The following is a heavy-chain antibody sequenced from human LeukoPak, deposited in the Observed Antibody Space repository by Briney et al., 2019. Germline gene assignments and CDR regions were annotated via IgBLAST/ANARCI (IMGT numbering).Heavy chain of an antibody. CDR1: GGSISSSSYY. J-gene: IGHJ3*01. Sequence: SETLSLTCTVSGGSISSSSYYWGWIRQPPGKGLEWIGSIYYSGSTYYNPSLKSRLTISVDMSKNQFSLRLRSVTAADTAVYYCASQYCGGDCKGPGAFDVWGQGTMVAVSS. V-gene: IGHV4-39*07. CDR3: ASQYCGGDCKGPGAFDV. D-gene: IGHD2-21*02. CDR2: IYYSGST.